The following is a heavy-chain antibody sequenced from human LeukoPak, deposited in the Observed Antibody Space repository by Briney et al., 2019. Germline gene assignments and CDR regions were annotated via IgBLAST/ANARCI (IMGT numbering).Heavy chain of an antibody. CDR2: TSSNGNT. J-gene: IGHJ4*02. CDR3: ARHSGSGWQALGY. CDR1: GYTFTTSG. Sequence: ASGKLSCKASGYTFTTSGISCVRQAPGLGLEWRGWTSSNGNTNYAKKIKDRATITTHTSTTTAYMELRSLKSADTAVYYCARHSGSGWQALGYWGQGTLVTVSS. V-gene: IGHV1-18*04. D-gene: IGHD6-19*01.